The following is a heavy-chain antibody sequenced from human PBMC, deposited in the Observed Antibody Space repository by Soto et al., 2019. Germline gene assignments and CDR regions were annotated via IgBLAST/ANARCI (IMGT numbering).Heavy chain of an antibody. J-gene: IGHJ6*01. CDR1: GYIFSSHC. D-gene: IGHD3-10*02. Sequence: ASVKVSCKASGYIFSSHCIYWVRQAPGQGLQWMGIINPGGGRTAYAQKFQGRVTLTRDMSTSTVYMELTSLTYDDTAVYSCASILPAPRATYVMDVWGQVTTV. CDR2: INPGGGRT. V-gene: IGHV1-46*01. CDR3: ASILPAPRATYVMDV.